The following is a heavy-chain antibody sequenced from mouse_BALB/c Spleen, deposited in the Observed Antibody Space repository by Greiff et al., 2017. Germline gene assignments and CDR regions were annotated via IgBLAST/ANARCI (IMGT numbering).Heavy chain of an antibody. J-gene: IGHJ2*01. Sequence: EVKVEESGGGLVQPGGSLKLSCAASGFTFSSYTMSWVRQTPEKRLEWVAYISNGGGSTYYPDTVKGRFTISRDNAKNTLYLQMSSLKSEDTAMYYCARHSFSFDYWGQGTTLTVSS. CDR3: ARHSFSFDY. CDR2: ISNGGGST. CDR1: GFTFSSYT. V-gene: IGHV5-12-2*01.